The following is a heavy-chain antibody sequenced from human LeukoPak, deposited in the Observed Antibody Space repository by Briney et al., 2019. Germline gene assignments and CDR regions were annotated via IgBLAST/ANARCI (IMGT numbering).Heavy chain of an antibody. CDR3: ARTSTSAKSRSEIWFDP. CDR2: INPNNGGT. Sequence: ASVKVSCRASGYTFIGFYIHWVRQAPGQGLEWLGWINPNNGGTNYAQNFQGRVTMTTDTSTSTAYMELRSLRSDDTAVYYCARTSTSAKSRSEIWFDPWGQGTLVTVSS. V-gene: IGHV1-2*02. CDR1: GYTFIGFY. D-gene: IGHD2/OR15-2a*01. J-gene: IGHJ5*02.